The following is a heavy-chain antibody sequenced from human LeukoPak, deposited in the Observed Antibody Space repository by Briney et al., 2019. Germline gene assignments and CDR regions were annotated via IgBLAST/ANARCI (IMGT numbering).Heavy chain of an antibody. CDR3: ARGKGVMITFGGVMGY. CDR2: INPSDGST. Sequence: ASVKVSCKASGYTFTSYYMHWVRQAPGQGLEWMGIINPSDGSTSYAQKFQGRVTMTRDTSTSTVYMELSSLRSEDTAVYYCARGKGVMITFGGVMGYWGQGTLVTVSS. CDR1: GYTFTSYY. V-gene: IGHV1-46*01. D-gene: IGHD3-16*01. J-gene: IGHJ4*02.